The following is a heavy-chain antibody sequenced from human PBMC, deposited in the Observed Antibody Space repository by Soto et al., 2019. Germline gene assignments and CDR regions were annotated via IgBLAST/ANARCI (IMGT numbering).Heavy chain of an antibody. CDR1: GFTFKNCG. D-gene: IGHD4-17*01. J-gene: IGHJ1*01. CDR3: AKDGDFGEDGPAEYFEH. CDR2: TTGSGANK. V-gene: IGHV3-23*01. Sequence: EVNLLESGGGLVQPGESLRISCVGSGFTFKNCGMTWVRQAPGKGLEWVSGTTGSGANKHYADSVRGRFTISRDNSKKTLYLEMKSLRVEDTAVYYCAKDGDFGEDGPAEYFEHWGQGTLVTVSS.